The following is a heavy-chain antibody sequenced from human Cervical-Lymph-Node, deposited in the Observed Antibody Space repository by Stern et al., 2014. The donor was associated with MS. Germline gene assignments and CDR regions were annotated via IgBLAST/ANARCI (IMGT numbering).Heavy chain of an antibody. D-gene: IGHD5-24*01. V-gene: IGHV3-7*01. CDR2: INPDGSQK. CDR3: AREYN. CDR1: GVTFSRYW. Sequence: EVHLLESGGGLVQPGGSLTLSCVASGVTFSRYWMSWVRQTPGKGLECVASINPDGSQKNYVDSVKGRFTISRDNAKNSLYLQMNTLRAEDTAIYYCAREYNWGQGTLVTVSS. J-gene: IGHJ4*02.